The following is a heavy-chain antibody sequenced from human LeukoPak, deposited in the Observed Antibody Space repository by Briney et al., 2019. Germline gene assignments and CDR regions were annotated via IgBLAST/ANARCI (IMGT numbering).Heavy chain of an antibody. D-gene: IGHD3-10*01. V-gene: IGHV4-34*01. CDR3: ARGRGVPDV. CDR2: INHSGST. CDR1: GGSFSGYY. Sequence: SETLSLTCAVYGGSFSGYYWSWIRQPPGKVLEWIGEINHSGSTNYNPSLKSRVTISVDTSKNQFSLKLSSVTAADTAVYYCARGRGVPDVWGKGTTVTVSS. J-gene: IGHJ6*04.